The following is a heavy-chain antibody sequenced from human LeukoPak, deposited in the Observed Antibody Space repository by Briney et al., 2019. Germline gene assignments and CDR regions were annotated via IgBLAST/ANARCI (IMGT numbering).Heavy chain of an antibody. Sequence: NSSETLSLTCTVSGGSISSSSYYWGWIRQPPGKGLEWIGSIYYSGSTYYNPSLKSRVTISVDTSKNQFSLKLSSVTAADTAVYYCARVHYDFWSGYRKTNWFDPWGQGTLVTVSS. CDR1: GGSISSSSYY. J-gene: IGHJ5*02. V-gene: IGHV4-39*07. D-gene: IGHD3-3*01. CDR3: ARVHYDFWSGYRKTNWFDP. CDR2: IYYSGST.